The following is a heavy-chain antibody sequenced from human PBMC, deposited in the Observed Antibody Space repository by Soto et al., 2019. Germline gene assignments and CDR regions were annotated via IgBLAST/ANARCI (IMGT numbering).Heavy chain of an antibody. D-gene: IGHD3-3*01. CDR1: GFSFTNHA. Sequence: GGSLRLSCAATGFSFTNHAMNWVRQAPGKGLEWVSSISGGGGDTYYADSVKGRFSISRDTSENTLYLQMNSLRAEDTAAYYCAKSRGLFWSGIPSDYWGQGTLVTVSS. V-gene: IGHV3-23*01. J-gene: IGHJ4*02. CDR3: AKSRGLFWSGIPSDY. CDR2: ISGGGGDT.